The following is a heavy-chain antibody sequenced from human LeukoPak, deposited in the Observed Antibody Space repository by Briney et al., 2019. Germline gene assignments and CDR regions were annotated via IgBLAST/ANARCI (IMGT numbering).Heavy chain of an antibody. CDR3: ARDEGSSWYFGGLFDY. J-gene: IGHJ4*02. CDR2: IKQDGSEK. V-gene: IGHV3-7*01. CDR1: GFTFSSYW. D-gene: IGHD6-13*01. Sequence: GGSLRLSCAASGFTFSSYWMSWVRQAPGKGLEWVANIKQDGSEKYYVDSVKGRFTISRDNAKNSLYLQMNSLRAEDTAVYYCARDEGSSWYFGGLFDYWGQGTPVTVSS.